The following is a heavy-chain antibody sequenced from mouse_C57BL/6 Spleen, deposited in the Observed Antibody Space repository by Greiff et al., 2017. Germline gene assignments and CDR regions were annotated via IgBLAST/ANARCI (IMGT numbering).Heavy chain of an antibody. Sequence: QVHVKQPGAELVRPGSSVKLSCKASGYTFTSYWMHWVKQRPIQGLEWIGNIDPSDSETHYNQKFKDKATLTVDKSSSTAYMQLSSLTSEDSAVYYCAREGLLVEGDYWGQGTTLTVSS. J-gene: IGHJ2*01. D-gene: IGHD3-1*01. V-gene: IGHV1-52*01. CDR1: GYTFTSYW. CDR3: AREGLLVEGDY. CDR2: IDPSDSET.